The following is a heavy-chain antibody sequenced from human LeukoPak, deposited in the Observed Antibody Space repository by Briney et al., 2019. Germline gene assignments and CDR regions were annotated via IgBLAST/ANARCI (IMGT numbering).Heavy chain of an antibody. V-gene: IGHV4-59*01. CDR2: IYYSGST. D-gene: IGHD2-15*01. CDR3: ERGRFELPF. CDR1: GGSISNYY. Sequence: PSETLSLTCTVSGGSISNYYWSWIRQPPGKGLESIGYIYYSGSTNYNPSLKSRVTISVDMSKNQFSLELNSVTAADTAVYYCERGRFELPFWGQGTLVTVSS. J-gene: IGHJ4*02.